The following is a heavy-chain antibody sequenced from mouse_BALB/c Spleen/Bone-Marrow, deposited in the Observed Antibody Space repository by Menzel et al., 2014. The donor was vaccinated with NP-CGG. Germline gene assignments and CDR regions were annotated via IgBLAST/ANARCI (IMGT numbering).Heavy chain of an antibody. Sequence: LVESGAELVRPGSSVKISCESSGYVISTYWINWVKQRPGQGLEWIGQIYPGDGDTDYNGKFKDKATLTADKSSNTAYMQLSSLTSEDSAVYFCARGGISVDYWGQGTTLTVSS. J-gene: IGHJ2*01. CDR2: IYPGDGDT. CDR1: GYVISTYW. V-gene: IGHV1-80*01. CDR3: ARGGISVDY.